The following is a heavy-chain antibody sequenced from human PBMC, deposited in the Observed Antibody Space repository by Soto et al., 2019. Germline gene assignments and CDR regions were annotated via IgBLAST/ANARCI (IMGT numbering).Heavy chain of an antibody. CDR1: GIILNGFG. CDR3: ANVWYPDYYYYYMDV. J-gene: IGHJ6*03. V-gene: IGHV3-30*02. Sequence: HPGGSLRLSCAASGIILNGFGMHWVRQAPGKGLEWVAVIRYDGSNIYYADSVKGRFTISRDNSKNTLYLQMNSLRAEDTAVYYCANVWYPDYYYYYMDVWGKGTTVTVSS. CDR2: IRYDGSNI. D-gene: IGHD2-8*01.